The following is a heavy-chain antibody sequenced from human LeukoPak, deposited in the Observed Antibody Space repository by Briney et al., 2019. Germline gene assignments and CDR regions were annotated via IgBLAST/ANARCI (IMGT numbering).Heavy chain of an antibody. CDR3: AREGVAAAGTSAFDI. J-gene: IGHJ3*02. V-gene: IGHV4-59*01. CDR1: GGSISSYY. D-gene: IGHD6-13*01. CDR2: IYYSGST. Sequence: SETLSLTCTVSGGSISSYYWSWIRQPPGKGLEWIGYIYYSGSTNYNPSLKSRVTISVDTSKNQFSLKLSSVTAADTAVYYCAREGVAAAGTSAFDIWGQGTMVTVPS.